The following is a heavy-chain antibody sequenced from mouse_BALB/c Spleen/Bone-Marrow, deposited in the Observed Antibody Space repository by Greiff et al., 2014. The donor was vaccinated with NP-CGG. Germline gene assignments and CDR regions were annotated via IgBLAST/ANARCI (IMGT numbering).Heavy chain of an antibody. Sequence: QVQLQQSGAELARPGASVKLSCKASGYTFTSYWMQWVKQRPGQGLEWIGAIYPGDGDTRYTQKFKGKATLTADKSSSTAYMQLSSLASEDSAVYYGARDEHYFDYWGQGTTPTVSS. V-gene: IGHV1-87*01. CDR2: IYPGDGDT. CDR1: GYTFTSYW. J-gene: IGHJ2*01. CDR3: ARDEHYFDY.